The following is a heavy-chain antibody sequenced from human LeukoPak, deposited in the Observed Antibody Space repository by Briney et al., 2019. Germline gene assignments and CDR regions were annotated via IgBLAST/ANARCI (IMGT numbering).Heavy chain of an antibody. V-gene: IGHV4-59*01. CDR1: GGSISSYY. Sequence: PSETLSLTCTVSGGSISSYYWSWIRQPPGKGLEWIGYIYYSGSTNYNPSLKSRVTISVDTSKNQFSLKLSSVTAADTAVYYCATLGGADSSGLGEDYWGQGTLVTVSS. D-gene: IGHD6-19*01. J-gene: IGHJ4*02. CDR2: IYYSGST. CDR3: ATLGGADSSGLGEDY.